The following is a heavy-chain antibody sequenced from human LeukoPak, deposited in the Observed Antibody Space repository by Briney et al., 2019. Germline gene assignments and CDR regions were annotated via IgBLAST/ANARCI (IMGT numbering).Heavy chain of an antibody. CDR2: IKQDGSEK. D-gene: IGHD1-26*01. J-gene: IGHJ4*02. V-gene: IGHV3-7*01. CDR3: ARVSSGSLDY. Sequence: PGGSLRLSCAASGFTFSSYAMSWVRQAPGKGLEWVANIKQDGSEKYYVDSVKGRFTISRDNAKNSLYLQMNSLRAEDTAVYYCARVSSGSLDYWGQGTLVTVSS. CDR1: GFTFSSYA.